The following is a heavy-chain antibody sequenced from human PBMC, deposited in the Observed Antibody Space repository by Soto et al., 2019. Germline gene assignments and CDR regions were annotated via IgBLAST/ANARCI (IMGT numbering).Heavy chain of an antibody. V-gene: IGHV3-23*01. Sequence: QPGGSLRLSCAASGFTFSSYAMSWVRQAPGKGLEWVSAISGSGGSTYYADSVKGRFTISRDNSKNTLYLQMNSLRAEDTAVYYCAKDLDRGFGELYDNWFDPWGQGTLVTVSS. CDR3: AKDLDRGFGELYDNWFDP. J-gene: IGHJ5*02. CDR2: ISGSGGST. D-gene: IGHD3-10*01. CDR1: GFTFSSYA.